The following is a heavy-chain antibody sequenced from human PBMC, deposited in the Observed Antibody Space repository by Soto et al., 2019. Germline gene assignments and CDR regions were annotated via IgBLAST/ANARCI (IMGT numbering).Heavy chain of an antibody. D-gene: IGHD3-10*01. CDR3: ARDTENHYGLGSYFPSWFDP. CDR2: ISPTSSYI. Sequence: EVQLVESGGGLVKPGGSLRLSCVASRLTFTTYSMNWVRQAPGKGLEWVSSISPTSSYIYYADSVKGRFTVSRDNAKKSLYLQMNSLRAEDTAVYYCARDTENHYGLGSYFPSWFDPWGQGTLVTVSS. CDR1: RLTFTTYS. V-gene: IGHV3-21*01. J-gene: IGHJ5*02.